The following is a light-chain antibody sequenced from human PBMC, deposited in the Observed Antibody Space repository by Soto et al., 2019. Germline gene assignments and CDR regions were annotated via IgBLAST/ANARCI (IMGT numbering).Light chain of an antibody. CDR1: QSVSSSY. V-gene: IGKV3-20*01. CDR3: QQYGSSAPIT. J-gene: IGKJ5*01. CDR2: GAS. Sequence: EIGLTQSPGTLSLSPGERATLSCRASQSVSSSYLAWYQQKPGQAPRLLIYGASIRATGIPDRFSGSGSETDFTLTISRLEPEDFALYYCQQYGSSAPITFGQGTRLEI.